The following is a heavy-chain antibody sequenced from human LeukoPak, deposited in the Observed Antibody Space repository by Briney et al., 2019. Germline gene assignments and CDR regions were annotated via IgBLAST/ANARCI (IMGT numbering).Heavy chain of an antibody. CDR3: ARVGVDLWFDP. CDR1: GYTFTGYY. V-gene: IGHV1-2*06. D-gene: IGHD3/OR15-3a*01. Sequence: EASVKVSCKASGYTFTGYYIHWVRRAPGQGLEWMGRINPNTGGTNYAQKFQGRVTMTRDTSISTAYMELSRLTSDDTAVYYCARVGVDLWFDPWGQGTLVTVSS. CDR2: INPNTGGT. J-gene: IGHJ5*02.